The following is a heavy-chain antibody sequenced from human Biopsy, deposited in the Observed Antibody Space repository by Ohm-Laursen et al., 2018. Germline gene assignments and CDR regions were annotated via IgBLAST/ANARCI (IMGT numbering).Heavy chain of an antibody. CDR3: AAKLTGYFHH. V-gene: IGHV1-69*06. D-gene: IGHD3-9*01. CDR2: NIPILGTG. CDR1: GGTFSNYG. J-gene: IGHJ1*01. Sequence: SSVKVSCKAPGGTFSNYGVNWVRQAPGQGLEWPGGNIPILGTGNYAQKFQDRVTVAADTSTSTATMELRSLRSDDTAVYYCAAKLTGYFHHWGQGTLVIVSS.